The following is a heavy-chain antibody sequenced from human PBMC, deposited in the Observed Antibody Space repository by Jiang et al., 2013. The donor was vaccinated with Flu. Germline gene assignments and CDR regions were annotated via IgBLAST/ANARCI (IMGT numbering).Heavy chain of an antibody. D-gene: IGHD2-15*01. CDR2: SIIVGSP. V-gene: IGHV4-59*08. J-gene: IGHJ6*02. CDR3: ARHDEVAAYRYGMDV. CDR1: GASIKNHY. Sequence: FSGASIKNHYCSWIRQPPGRDWSGLDISIIVGSPSTVPPFKSRVTMSVDSSKNQFSLNLSSVTAPDTAVYYCARHDEVAAYRYGMDVWGPGTTVTVSS.